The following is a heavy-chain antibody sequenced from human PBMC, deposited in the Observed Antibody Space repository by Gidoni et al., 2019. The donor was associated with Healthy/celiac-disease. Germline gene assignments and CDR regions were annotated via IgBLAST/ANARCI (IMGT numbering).Heavy chain of an antibody. CDR2: IWYDGSNK. V-gene: IGHV3-33*01. CDR1: TFSSYG. J-gene: IGHJ6*03. CDR3: ARDPGSYSNPVVYYSYMDV. D-gene: IGHD4-4*01. Sequence: TFSSYGMPWVHQAPGKGLAWVAVIWYDGSNKYSADSVKRRFTISRDNSKNTLYLQMNSLRAEDTAVYYCARDPGSYSNPVVYYSYMDVWGKGTTVTVS.